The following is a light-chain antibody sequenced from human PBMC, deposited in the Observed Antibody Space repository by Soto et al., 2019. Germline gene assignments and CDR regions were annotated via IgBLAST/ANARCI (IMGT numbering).Light chain of an antibody. CDR2: DVN. V-gene: IGLV2-11*01. J-gene: IGLJ1*01. Sequence: QSVLTQPRSVSGSPGQSVTISCTGATSDVGGSDYVSWYQHHPGKAPELMLYDVNKRPSGVPDRFSGSKSGTTAALTISGLQTEDEADYYCCSYAGRSTPYVFGTGTKLTVL. CDR1: TSDVGGSDY. CDR3: CSYAGRSTPYV.